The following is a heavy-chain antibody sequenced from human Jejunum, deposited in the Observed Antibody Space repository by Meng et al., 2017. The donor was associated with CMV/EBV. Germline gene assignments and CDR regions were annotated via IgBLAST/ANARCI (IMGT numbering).Heavy chain of an antibody. V-gene: IGHV3-7*01. D-gene: IGHD3-3*01. J-gene: IGHJ6*02. CDR1: GFTFSNYW. CDR3: AKWVVPPGVGYGLDV. CDR2: IKGDGSEK. Sequence: GFTFSNYWMSWVRQAPGKGLEWVANIKGDGSEKYSADSVKGRFTISRDNARQSLCLEMSNLRVDDTAVYYCAKWVVPPGVGYGLDVWGQGTAVTVSS.